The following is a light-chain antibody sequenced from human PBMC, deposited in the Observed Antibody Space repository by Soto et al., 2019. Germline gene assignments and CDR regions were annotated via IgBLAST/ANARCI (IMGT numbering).Light chain of an antibody. V-gene: IGLV3-21*04. CDR1: NIGSKS. CDR3: QVWDSSSDHLV. Sequence: SYELTQPPSVSVAPGKTARITCGGNNIGSKSVHWYQQKPGQAPVLVIYYDSDRPSGIPERFSGSNSGNTATLTISRVEAGDEADYYCQVWDSSSDHLVLGGGTKLTFL. J-gene: IGLJ2*01. CDR2: YDS.